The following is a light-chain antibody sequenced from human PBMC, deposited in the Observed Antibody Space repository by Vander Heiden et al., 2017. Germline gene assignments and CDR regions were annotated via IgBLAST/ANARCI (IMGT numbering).Light chain of an antibody. CDR2: AAS. J-gene: IGKJ1*01. CDR1: QSISSY. CDR3: QQSYNTPWA. Sequence: DIQLTQSPSSLSASVGDRVTITCRASQSISSYFNWYQQKPGKAPKLLIYAASSLQSGVPSRFSGSGSGTDFILTISSLQPEDFATYYCQQSYNTPWAFGQGTKVEIK. V-gene: IGKV1-39*01.